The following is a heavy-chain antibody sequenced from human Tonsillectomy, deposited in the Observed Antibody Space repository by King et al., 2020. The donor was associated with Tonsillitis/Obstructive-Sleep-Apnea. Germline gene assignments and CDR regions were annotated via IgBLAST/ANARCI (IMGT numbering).Heavy chain of an antibody. CDR1: GFTFDDYA. CDR2: ISWDGGST. D-gene: IGHD6-19*01. J-gene: IGHJ6*03. Sequence: EVQLVESGGGVVQPVGSLRLSCEASGFTFDDYAMHWVRQAPGQGLEWVSLISWDGGSTYYADSVQGRFTITRDNSKNSLYLQMNSLRPEDTALYYCAKDGGSVWSGYYYYYSMDVWGKGTTVTVSS. CDR3: AKDGGSVWSGYYYYYSMDV. V-gene: IGHV3-43*02.